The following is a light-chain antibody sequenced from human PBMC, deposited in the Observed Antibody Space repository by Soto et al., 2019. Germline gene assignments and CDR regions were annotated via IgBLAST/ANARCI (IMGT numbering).Light chain of an antibody. CDR3: CSFAGSHTLYV. J-gene: IGLJ1*01. CDR2: DVN. V-gene: IGLV2-11*01. Sequence: QSALTQPASVSGSPGQSITISCTGTSSDVGDYNYVSWYQRHPGKAPKLVIYDVNKRPSGVPDRFSGSKSGNAASLTISGLQAEDEADYYCCSFAGSHTLYVFGTGTKVTVL. CDR1: SSDVGDYNY.